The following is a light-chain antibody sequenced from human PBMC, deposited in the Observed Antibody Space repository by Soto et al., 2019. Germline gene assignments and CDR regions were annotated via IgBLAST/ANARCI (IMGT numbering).Light chain of an antibody. J-gene: IGLJ2*01. CDR2: DNN. CDR3: GTWDSDLNAVV. Sequence: QSVLTQPPSVSAAPGQKVTISCSGSRSNIGNNYVSWYRQLPRTAPKLLIFDNNQRPSGIPDRFSGSKSGTSATLGITGLQTGDEAGYFCGTWDSDLNAVVFGGGTQLTVL. V-gene: IGLV1-51*01. CDR1: RSNIGNNY.